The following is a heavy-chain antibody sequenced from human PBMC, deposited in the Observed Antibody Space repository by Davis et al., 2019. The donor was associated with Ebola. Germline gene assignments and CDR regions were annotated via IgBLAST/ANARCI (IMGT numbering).Heavy chain of an antibody. Sequence: AASVKVSCKASGFTFTSSAMQWVRQARGQRLEWIGWIVVGSGNTNYAQKFQDRVTITRDRSMSTAYMELSSLRSEDTAMYYCASSIAVAGYYYYGMDVWGQGTTVTVSS. CDR1: GFTFTSSA. CDR2: IVVGSGNT. D-gene: IGHD6-19*01. CDR3: ASSIAVAGYYYYGMDV. J-gene: IGHJ6*02. V-gene: IGHV1-58*02.